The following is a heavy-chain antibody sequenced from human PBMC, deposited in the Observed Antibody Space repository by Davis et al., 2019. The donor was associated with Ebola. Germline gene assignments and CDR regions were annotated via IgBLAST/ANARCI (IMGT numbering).Heavy chain of an antibody. Sequence: SVKVSCKVSGGTFSSYTISWVRHPPGQPLSSFSRIIPILGIANYAQKFQGRVTITADKSTSTAYMELRSLRSEDTAVYYCASLHPSGSYARTPGQGSYYGMDVWGQGTTVTVSS. CDR1: GGTFSSYT. V-gene: IGHV1-69*02. CDR2: IIPILGIA. D-gene: IGHD1-26*01. J-gene: IGHJ6*02. CDR3: ASLHPSGSYARTPGQGSYYGMDV.